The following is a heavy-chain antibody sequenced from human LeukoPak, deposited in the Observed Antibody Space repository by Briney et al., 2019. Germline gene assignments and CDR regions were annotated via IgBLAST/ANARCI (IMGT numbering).Heavy chain of an antibody. J-gene: IGHJ4*02. V-gene: IGHV1-3*01. CDR1: GDTFSRYA. CDR3: ARGSSSDWPLEY. CDR2: INAYNGDT. Sequence: ASVKVSCKASGDTFSRYAISWVRQAPGQRLEWMGWINAYNGDTEYSQKLQGRVTITKDTSASTAYMDLSTLRSEDTAVYYCARGSSSDWPLEYWGRGILVTVSS. D-gene: IGHD6-19*01.